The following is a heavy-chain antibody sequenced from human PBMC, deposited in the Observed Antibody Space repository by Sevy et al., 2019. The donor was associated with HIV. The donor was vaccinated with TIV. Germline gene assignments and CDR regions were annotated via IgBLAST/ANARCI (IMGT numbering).Heavy chain of an antibody. Sequence: GGSLRLSCAASGFTFSDFYMSWIRQAPGKGLEWISYISGSDHIIYYEDSVKGRFTISRDNDKNSLYLQMNSLRAEDTAVYYCARDHVKDGDLGDYYYFAMDLWGQGTTVTVSS. CDR2: ISGSDHII. V-gene: IGHV3-11*01. D-gene: IGHD4-17*01. CDR1: GFTFSDFY. CDR3: ARDHVKDGDLGDYYYFAMDL. J-gene: IGHJ6*02.